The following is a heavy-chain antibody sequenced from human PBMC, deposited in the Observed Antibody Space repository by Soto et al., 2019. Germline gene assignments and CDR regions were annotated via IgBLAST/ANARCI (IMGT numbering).Heavy chain of an antibody. CDR2: IYYGGAT. Sequence: KTSETLSLTCSVSGASIKSGGYYWNWIRQHPGKDLEWMGYIYYGGATNYNPSLKSRLIISIDTSKNQFSLRLSSVTAADTAVYFCARDSTIAARAFDIWGQGTMVT. V-gene: IGHV4-31*03. CDR1: GASIKSGGYY. CDR3: ARDSTIAARAFDI. D-gene: IGHD6-13*01. J-gene: IGHJ3*02.